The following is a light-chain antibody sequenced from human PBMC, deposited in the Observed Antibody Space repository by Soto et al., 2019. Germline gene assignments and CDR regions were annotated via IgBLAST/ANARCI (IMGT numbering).Light chain of an antibody. CDR1: SSDVGGYNY. J-gene: IGLJ2*01. Sequence: QSALTQPASVSGSPGQSITISCTGTSSDVGGYNYVSWYQQHPGNAPKLMIYEVSNRPSGVSNRFSGSKYGNTASLTISGLQAQDEADYYCSSYTSSSTPVVFGGGTKLTVL. CDR3: SSYTSSSTPVV. V-gene: IGLV2-14*01. CDR2: EVS.